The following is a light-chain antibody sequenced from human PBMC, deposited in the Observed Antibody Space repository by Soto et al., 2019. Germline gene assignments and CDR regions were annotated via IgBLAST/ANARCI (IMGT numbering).Light chain of an antibody. V-gene: IGKV3-11*01. J-gene: IGKJ1*01. CDR3: QQRSNWPWT. Sequence: EIVLTQSPATLSLSPGERATLSCRASQSVSSTLAWYQQKPGQAPRLLIYDASNRATGIPARFSGSGSGPDFTLTTSSLEPGDFAVYYCQQRSNWPWTFGQGTKVEVK. CDR2: DAS. CDR1: QSVSST.